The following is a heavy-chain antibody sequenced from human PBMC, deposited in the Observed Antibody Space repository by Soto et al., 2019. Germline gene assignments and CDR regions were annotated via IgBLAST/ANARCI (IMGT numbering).Heavy chain of an antibody. D-gene: IGHD3-22*01. V-gene: IGHV3-33*01. CDR3: LRDDSFRDSIAP. CDR2: MCYDESRP. CDR1: GLPFRNYG. J-gene: IGHJ5*02. Sequence: GGSQRLSCRASGLPFRNYGRHWVRQATERGLEGVAAMCYDESRPFYAESVTGPFPISRDDSRKTLYLVMNTLSVDDPRVYYCLRDDSFRDSIAPWGQGTLVTVSS.